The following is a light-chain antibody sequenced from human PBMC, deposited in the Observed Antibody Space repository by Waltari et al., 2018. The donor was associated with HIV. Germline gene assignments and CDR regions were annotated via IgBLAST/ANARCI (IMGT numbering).Light chain of an antibody. V-gene: IGLV3-1*01. CDR3: QAWDSRSVV. J-gene: IGLJ2*01. Sequence: SYALTQPPSVSVSPGQTPTITCSGDKLGDKFTSWYQQKAGQSPLLVIYKDAKRPSGIPERFSGSNSGKTATLTISGAQAVDEADYYCQAWDSRSVVFGGGTKLTVL. CDR2: KDA. CDR1: KLGDKF.